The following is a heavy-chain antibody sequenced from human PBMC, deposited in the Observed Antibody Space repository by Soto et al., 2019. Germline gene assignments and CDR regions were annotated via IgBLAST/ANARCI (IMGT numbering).Heavy chain of an antibody. V-gene: IGHV1-69*01. CDR2: IIPIFGTA. CDR1: GGTFSRHA. CDR3: ARGWGYDSNDYYYAY. J-gene: IGHJ4*02. Sequence: QVQLVQSGAEVRKPGSSVKVSCKASGGTFSRHAISWVRQAPGQGLEWMGGIIPIFGTANHAQKFQGRVTIIADESMSTVYMELSSLRSEDTAMSYCARGWGYDSNDYYYAYWGQGTLVIVSS. D-gene: IGHD3-22*01.